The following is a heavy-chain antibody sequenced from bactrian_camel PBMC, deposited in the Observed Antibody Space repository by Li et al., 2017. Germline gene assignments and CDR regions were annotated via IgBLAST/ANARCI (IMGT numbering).Heavy chain of an antibody. CDR1: GITYSTCS. V-gene: IGHV3S53*01. CDR2: IMRDGIL. D-gene: IGHD3*01. Sequence: HVQLVESGGGLVQPGGSLRLSCAASGITYSTCSMGWYRQAPGKERELVSRIMRDGILTYADSVKGRFTISQDNAKNTVYLQMNSLKPEDTATYYCAKDRHFYCSDSSCYAGSPHWGQGTQVTVS. J-gene: IGHJ4*01. CDR3: AKDRHFYCSDSSCYAGSPH.